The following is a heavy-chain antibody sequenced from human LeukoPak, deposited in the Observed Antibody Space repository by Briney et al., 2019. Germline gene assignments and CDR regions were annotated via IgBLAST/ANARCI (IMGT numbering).Heavy chain of an antibody. Sequence: GGSLRLSCAASGFTFSTSAMNWVRQVPGKGLEWVSSIDYDSSHIYYAASVRGRFTISRDNARNSVYLQMDSLRVEDTAVYYCTRDPLRYLRVGHYDYWGQGTLVTVSS. CDR2: IDYDSSHI. CDR1: GFTFSTSA. CDR3: TRDPLRYLRVGHYDY. D-gene: IGHD3-9*01. V-gene: IGHV3-21*01. J-gene: IGHJ4*02.